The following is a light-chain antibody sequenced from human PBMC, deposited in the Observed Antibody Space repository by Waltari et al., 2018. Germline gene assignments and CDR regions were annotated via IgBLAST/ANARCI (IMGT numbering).Light chain of an antibody. CDR1: TSNIGSST. CDR2: IHN. Sequence: QSVLTQPPSASGAPGQSVTISCSGSTSNIGSSTVNWYQQLPGTAPKLLISIHNERPSGGPDRFSGSTAGTSASLAISGLQSEDEADYYWAAWDDSLNAWVFGGGTKLTVL. CDR3: AAWDDSLNAWV. J-gene: IGLJ3*02. V-gene: IGLV1-44*01.